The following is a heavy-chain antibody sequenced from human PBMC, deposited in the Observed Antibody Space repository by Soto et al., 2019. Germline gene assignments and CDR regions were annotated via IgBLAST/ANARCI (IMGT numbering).Heavy chain of an antibody. V-gene: IGHV4-34*01. CDR3: ARRFTRIAARFGYFDY. CDR1: GGSFSGYY. CDR2: INHSGST. Sequence: SETLSLTCAVYGGSFSGYYWSWIRQPPGKGLEWIGEINHSGSTNYNPSLKSRVTISVDTSKNQFSLKLSSVTAADTAVYYCARRFTRIAARFGYFDYWGQGTLVTVSS. D-gene: IGHD6-6*01. J-gene: IGHJ4*02.